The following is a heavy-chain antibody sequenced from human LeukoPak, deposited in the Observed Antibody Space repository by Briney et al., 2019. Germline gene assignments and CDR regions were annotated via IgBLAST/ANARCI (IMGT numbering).Heavy chain of an antibody. CDR1: GFSLTTSGMC. CDR2: RARDGDK. CDR3: ARAMVRGVIYDH. D-gene: IGHD3-10*01. V-gene: IGHV2-70*01. Sequence: ASGPALVKPTQTLTLTCTFSGFSLTTSGMCVSCIRQPPGKALELLAPRARDGDKYYSTSLKTRLTISKDTSKNQLVLTMTNMDPVDTATYYCARAMVRGVIYDHWGQGTLVTVSS. J-gene: IGHJ4*02.